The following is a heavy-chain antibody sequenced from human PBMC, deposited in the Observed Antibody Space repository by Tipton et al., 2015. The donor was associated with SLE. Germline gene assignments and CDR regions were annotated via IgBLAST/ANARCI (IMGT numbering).Heavy chain of an antibody. J-gene: IGHJ3*02. D-gene: IGHD6-19*01. CDR2: IYSGGST. Sequence: VQLVQSGGGLIQPGGSLRLSCAASGFTVSSNYMSWVRQAPGKGLEWVSVIYSGGSTYYADSVKGRFTISRDNSKNTLYLQMNSLRAEDTAVYYCARVSGYSSGSGAFDIWGRGTMVTVSS. CDR3: ARVSGYSSGSGAFDI. V-gene: IGHV3-53*01. CDR1: GFTVSSNY.